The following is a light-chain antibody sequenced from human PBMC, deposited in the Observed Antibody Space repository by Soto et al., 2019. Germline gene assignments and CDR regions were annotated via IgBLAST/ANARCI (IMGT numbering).Light chain of an antibody. Sequence: DIQMTQSPSTLSASVGDRVTITCRASQSISSWWAWYQQKPGKAPKRLIYKASSLESGVPSRFSGSGSGTEFTLTISSLQPDDFATYYCQKYNRYSWTFGQGTKMEIK. J-gene: IGKJ1*01. CDR1: QSISSW. CDR2: KAS. CDR3: QKYNRYSWT. V-gene: IGKV1-5*03.